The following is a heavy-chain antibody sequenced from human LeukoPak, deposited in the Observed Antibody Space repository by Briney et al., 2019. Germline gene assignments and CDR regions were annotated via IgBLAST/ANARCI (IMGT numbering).Heavy chain of an antibody. Sequence: GGSLRLSCAASGFTLSSYWMSWVRQAPGKGLEWVSSISSSSSYIYYADSVKGRFTISRDNAKNSLYLQMNSLRAEDTAVYYCARALYSSSSFDYWGQGTLVTVSS. CDR3: ARALYSSSSFDY. CDR1: GFTLSSYW. CDR2: ISSSSSYI. V-gene: IGHV3-21*01. D-gene: IGHD6-6*01. J-gene: IGHJ4*02.